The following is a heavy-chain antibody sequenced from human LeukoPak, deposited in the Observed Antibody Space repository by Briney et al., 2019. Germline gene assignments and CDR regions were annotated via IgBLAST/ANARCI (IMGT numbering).Heavy chain of an antibody. CDR1: GFTFGSYD. V-gene: IGHV3-13*01. J-gene: IGHJ3*02. Sequence: PGGSLSLSWAASGFTFGSYDMHWVRQATGKGLEWVSAIGTAGDTYYPGSVKGRFTISRENAKNSLYLQMNSLRAGDTAVYYCARGMVTMVRGVIAAFDIWGQGTMVTVSS. D-gene: IGHD3-10*01. CDR3: ARGMVTMVRGVIAAFDI. CDR2: IGTAGDT.